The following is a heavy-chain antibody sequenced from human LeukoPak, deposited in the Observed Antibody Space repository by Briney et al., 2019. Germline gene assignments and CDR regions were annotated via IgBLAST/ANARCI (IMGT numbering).Heavy chain of an antibody. CDR3: VRGYSFGPYGMDV. J-gene: IGHJ6*02. D-gene: IGHD2-15*01. V-gene: IGHV3-53*04. CDR1: GFTVSSNY. Sequence: GGSLRLSCAASGFTVSSNYMSWVRQAPGKGLEWVSVIYSGGSTYYADSVKGRFTISRHNSKNTLYLQMNSLRAEDTAVYFCVRGYSFGPYGMDVWGQGTTVTVSS. CDR2: IYSGGST.